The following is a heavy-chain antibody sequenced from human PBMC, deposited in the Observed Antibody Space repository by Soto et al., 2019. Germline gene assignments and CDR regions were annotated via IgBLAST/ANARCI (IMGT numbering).Heavy chain of an antibody. J-gene: IGHJ4*02. CDR1: GFTFNPYA. Sequence: EVQLLESAGGLAQPGGSLRLSCAASGFTFNPYAMNGVRQAPGKGREWVSTIRVSGAGTYSADSVKCRFTISRDNSTSSPYLQMNGLRAEDTAVYFCAKGFGISWQYYFDYWGQGTLVTASS. CDR3: AKGFGISWQYYFDY. V-gene: IGHV3-23*01. D-gene: IGHD6-13*01. CDR2: IRVSGAGT.